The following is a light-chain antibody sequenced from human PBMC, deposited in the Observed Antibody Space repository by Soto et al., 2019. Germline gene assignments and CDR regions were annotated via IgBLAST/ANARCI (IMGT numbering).Light chain of an antibody. V-gene: IGKV3-11*02. CDR1: QSVSNY. CDR3: HQRTNRPSLT. CDR2: GAS. J-gene: IGKJ5*01. Sequence: EIVLTQSPATLSLSPGETATLSCRASQSVSNYLAWYQHKPGQAPRLLIYGASNRATGVSARISGSGSGSDFSLTINSLEPEDSAVYYCHQRTNRPSLTLGQGTRLEI.